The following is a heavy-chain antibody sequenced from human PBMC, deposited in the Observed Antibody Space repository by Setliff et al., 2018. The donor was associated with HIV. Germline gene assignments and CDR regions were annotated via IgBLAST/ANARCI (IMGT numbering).Heavy chain of an antibody. J-gene: IGHJ4*02. CDR2: VYYTGRS. CDR3: ASLFQYSGHDWFDF. CDR1: GFSFSNYW. Sequence: PGGSLRLSCAASGFSFSNYWMNWVRQVPGKGLEWIGSVYYTGRSFFNPSLKSRLTMSVDRSKNQFSLKLTSVTAADTAVYYYASLFQYSGHDWFDFWGQGTLVTVSS. D-gene: IGHD5-12*01. V-gene: IGHV4-39*01.